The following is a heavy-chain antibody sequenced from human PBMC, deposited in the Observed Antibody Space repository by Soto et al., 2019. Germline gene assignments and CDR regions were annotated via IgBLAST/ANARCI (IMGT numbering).Heavy chain of an antibody. D-gene: IGHD3-16*02. CDR3: AKDVGYDYIWGSYRLGAFDI. CDR2: ISGSGGST. J-gene: IGHJ3*02. CDR1: GFTFSSYA. Sequence: PGGSLRLSCAASGFTFSSYAMSWGRQAPGKGLEWVSAISGSGGSTYYADSVKGRFTISRDNSKNTLYLQMNSLRAEDTAVYYCAKDVGYDYIWGSYRLGAFDIWGQGTMVTVSS. V-gene: IGHV3-23*01.